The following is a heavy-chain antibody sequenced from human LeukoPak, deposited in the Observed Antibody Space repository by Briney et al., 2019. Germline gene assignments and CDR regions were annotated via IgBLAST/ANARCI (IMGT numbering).Heavy chain of an antibody. CDR1: GGSISSGGYY. V-gene: IGHV4-31*03. CDR2: IYYSWST. CDR3: ARVSSVGRLNFDY. J-gene: IGHJ4*02. D-gene: IGHD3-16*02. Sequence: SQTLSLTCTVSGGSISSGGYYWSWIRQHPGNGLEWIGYIYYSWSTYYNPSLKSRVTISVNTSKNQFSLKLSSVTAADTAVYYCARVSSVGRLNFDYWGQGTLVTVSS.